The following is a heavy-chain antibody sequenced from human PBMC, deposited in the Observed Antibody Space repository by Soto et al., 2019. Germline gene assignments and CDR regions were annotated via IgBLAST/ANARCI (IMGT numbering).Heavy chain of an antibody. Sequence: PSVKVSCKASGYTFTIYGISWVRQAPGQGLEWMGWISAYNGNTNYAQKLQGRVTMTTDTSTSTAYMELRSLRSDDTAVYYCARVMSEGADFDYWGQGTLVTVSS. CDR2: ISAYNGNT. CDR3: ARVMSEGADFDY. V-gene: IGHV1-18*01. J-gene: IGHJ4*02. CDR1: GYTFTIYG. D-gene: IGHD1-26*01.